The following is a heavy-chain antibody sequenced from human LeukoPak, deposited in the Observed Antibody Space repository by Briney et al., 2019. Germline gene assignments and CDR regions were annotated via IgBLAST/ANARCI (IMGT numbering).Heavy chain of an antibody. CDR3: ARRSEFGVLYYMDV. CDR2: ISGSSGTI. J-gene: IGHJ6*03. Sequence: GGSLRLSCAASGFTFSSYSMNWVRKAPGKGLDWVSYISGSSGTIYYADSVKGRFTISRDNAKNSLYLQMNSLRAEDTAVYYCARRSEFGVLYYMDVWGKGTTVTVSS. D-gene: IGHD3-16*01. V-gene: IGHV3-48*01. CDR1: GFTFSSYS.